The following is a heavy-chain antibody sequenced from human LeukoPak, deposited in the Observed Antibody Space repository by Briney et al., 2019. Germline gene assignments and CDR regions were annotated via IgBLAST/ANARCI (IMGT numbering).Heavy chain of an antibody. D-gene: IGHD6-19*01. CDR2: ISSTSSYI. CDR3: ARKSSAVAGPFDY. V-gene: IGHV3-21*01. CDR1: GFTFSSYA. Sequence: GGSLRLSCAASGFTFSSYAMNWVRQAPGKGLEWVSSISSTSSYIYYADSVKGRFTISRDNAKNSLYLQMNSLRAEDTAVYYCARKSSAVAGPFDYWGQGALVTVSS. J-gene: IGHJ4*02.